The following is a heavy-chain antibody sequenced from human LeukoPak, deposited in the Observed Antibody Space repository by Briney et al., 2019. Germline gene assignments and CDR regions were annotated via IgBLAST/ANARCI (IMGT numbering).Heavy chain of an antibody. D-gene: IGHD6-19*01. CDR1: GGTFSSYA. Sequence: SCKASGGTFSSYAMSWVRQAPGKGLEWVSAISGSGGSTYYADSVKGRFTISRDNSKNTLYLQMNSLRAEDTAVYYCAKDHLAVAGNYWGQGTLVTVSS. CDR3: AKDHLAVAGNY. CDR2: ISGSGGST. V-gene: IGHV3-23*01. J-gene: IGHJ4*02.